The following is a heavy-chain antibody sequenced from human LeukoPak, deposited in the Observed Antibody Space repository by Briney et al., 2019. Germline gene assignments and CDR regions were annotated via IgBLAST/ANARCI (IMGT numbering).Heavy chain of an antibody. CDR3: ARGETWIRLWT. V-gene: IGHV1-69*05. J-gene: IGHJ5*02. CDR1: GGTFSSYA. Sequence: SVKVSCKASGGTFSSYAISWVRQAPGQGLEWMGGIIPIFGTANYAQKFQGRVAITTDGSTSTAYMELSSLRSEDTAVYYCARGETWIRLWTWGQGTLVTVSS. D-gene: IGHD5-18*01. CDR2: IIPIFGTA.